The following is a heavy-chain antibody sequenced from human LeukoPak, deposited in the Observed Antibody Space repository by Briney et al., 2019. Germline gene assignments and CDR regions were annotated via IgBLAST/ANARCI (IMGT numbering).Heavy chain of an antibody. CDR1: GFTFSSYA. CDR3: ASEAVAGGNYFDY. Sequence: GGSLRLPCAASGFTFSSYAMHWVRQAPGKGLEWVAVISYDGSNKYYADSVKGRFTISRDNSKNTLYLQMNSLRAEDTAVYYCASEAVAGGNYFDYWGQGTLVTVSS. CDR2: ISYDGSNK. J-gene: IGHJ4*02. D-gene: IGHD6-19*01. V-gene: IGHV3-30-3*01.